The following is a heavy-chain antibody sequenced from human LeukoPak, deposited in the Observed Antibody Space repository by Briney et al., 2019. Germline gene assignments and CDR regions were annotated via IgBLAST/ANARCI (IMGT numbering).Heavy chain of an antibody. CDR2: INSDGSST. CDR1: GFTFSSYW. V-gene: IGHV3-74*01. Sequence: GGSLRLSCAASGFTFSSYWMHWVRQAPGKGLVWVSRINSDGSSTSYADSVKGRFTISRDNANNTLYLQMNSLRAEDTAVYYCARDRRRKVSSWYGNWFEPWGQGTRVTVSS. J-gene: IGHJ5*02. D-gene: IGHD6-13*01. CDR3: ARDRRRKVSSWYGNWFEP.